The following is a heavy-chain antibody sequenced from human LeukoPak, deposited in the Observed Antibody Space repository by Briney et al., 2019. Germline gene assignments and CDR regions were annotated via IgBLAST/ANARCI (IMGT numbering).Heavy chain of an antibody. CDR2: FDPEDGET. J-gene: IGHJ4*02. V-gene: IGHV1-24*01. Sequence: ASVNVSCKVSGYTLTELSMHWVRQAPGKGLEWMGGFDPEDGETIYAQKFQGRVTMTEDTSTDTAYMELSSLRSEDTAVYYCATDFLYGSGSYYRGYYFDYWGQGTLVTVSS. CDR1: GYTLTELS. CDR3: ATDFLYGSGSYYRGYYFDY. D-gene: IGHD3-10*01.